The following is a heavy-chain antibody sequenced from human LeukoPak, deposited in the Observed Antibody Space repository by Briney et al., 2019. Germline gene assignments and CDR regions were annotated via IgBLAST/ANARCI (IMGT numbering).Heavy chain of an antibody. CDR3: ARQPHCTRTSCYVAYYGMDV. Sequence: GEAPNISVQGPRYRFTSYWFGWVRQMPGQSQGSIVIRKPVESDTRYSPSFQIQVTISTHKPINTAYLHWTSLNASDTPMYYCARQPHCTRTSCYVAYYGMDVWGQGTTVTVSS. CDR1: RYRFTSYW. D-gene: IGHD2-2*01. V-gene: IGHV5-51*01. CDR2: RKPVESDT. J-gene: IGHJ6*02.